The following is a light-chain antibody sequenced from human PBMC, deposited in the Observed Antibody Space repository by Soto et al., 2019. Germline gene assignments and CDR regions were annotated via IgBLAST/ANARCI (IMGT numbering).Light chain of an antibody. CDR3: QSYESSLSAL. Sequence: QSVLTQPPSVSGAPGQRVTISCTGSSSNIGAGYAVHWYQQHPGTAPKLLIYGNSNRPSGVPDRFSGSKSGTSASLAITGLQAEDEADYYCQSYESSLSALFGGGTKLTVL. CDR1: SSNIGAGYA. CDR2: GNS. V-gene: IGLV1-40*01. J-gene: IGLJ3*02.